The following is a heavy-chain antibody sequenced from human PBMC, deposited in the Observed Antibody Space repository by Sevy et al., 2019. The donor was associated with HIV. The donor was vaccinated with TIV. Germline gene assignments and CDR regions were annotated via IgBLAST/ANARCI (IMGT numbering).Heavy chain of an antibody. D-gene: IGHD1-1*01. CDR1: GGSISNSY. V-gene: IGHV4-59*12. J-gene: IGHJ3*02. CDR2: IYYTGST. CDR3: AKNQVLEIDVFNI. Sequence: SETLSLTCTVSGGSISNSYWTWIRQPPGKGLEWMGCIYYTGSTNFNPSLKSRLTMSVDKSTKQFSLNLRSVTAADTAVDYCAKNQVLEIDVFNIWGQGTMVTVSS.